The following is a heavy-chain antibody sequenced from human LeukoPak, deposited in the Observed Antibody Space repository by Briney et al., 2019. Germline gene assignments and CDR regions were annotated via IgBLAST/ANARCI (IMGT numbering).Heavy chain of an antibody. Sequence: SVKVSCTASGGTFTSYAISWVRQAPGQGLEWMGRIIPILGIANYAQKFQGRVTITADKSTSTAYMELSSLRSEDTAVYYCARDRRDSSGYYYVGYWGQGTLVTVSS. J-gene: IGHJ4*02. CDR2: IIPILGIA. V-gene: IGHV1-69*04. CDR3: ARDRRDSSGYYYVGY. CDR1: GGTFTSYA. D-gene: IGHD3-22*01.